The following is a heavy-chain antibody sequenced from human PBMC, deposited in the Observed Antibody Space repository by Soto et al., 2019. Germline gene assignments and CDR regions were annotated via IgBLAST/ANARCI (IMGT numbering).Heavy chain of an antibody. Sequence: SQTLSLTCAISGDSVSSNSATWHWIRQSPSRGLEWLGRTYYRSKWYSDYATSVKSRITINPDTSKNQFSLKLSSVTAADTAVYYCARGKERESHCSGGSCYSFRARDYYGMDVWGQGTTVTVSS. J-gene: IGHJ6*02. V-gene: IGHV6-1*01. D-gene: IGHD2-15*01. CDR2: TYYRSKWYS. CDR1: GDSVSSNSAT. CDR3: ARGKERESHCSGGSCYSFRARDYYGMDV.